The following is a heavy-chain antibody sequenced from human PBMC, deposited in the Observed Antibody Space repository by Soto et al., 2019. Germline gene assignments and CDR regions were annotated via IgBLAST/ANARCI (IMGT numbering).Heavy chain of an antibody. CDR1: GFTFSDHY. Sequence: GGSLRLSCAASGFTFSDHYMDWVRQAPGKGLEWVGRIRNKANSYTTEYAASVKGRFTISRDDSKNSLYLQMNGLKTEDTAVYYCARGGTMVQFDYWGQGTLVTVSS. V-gene: IGHV3-72*01. D-gene: IGHD3-10*01. CDR3: ARGGTMVQFDY. CDR2: IRNKANSYTT. J-gene: IGHJ4*02.